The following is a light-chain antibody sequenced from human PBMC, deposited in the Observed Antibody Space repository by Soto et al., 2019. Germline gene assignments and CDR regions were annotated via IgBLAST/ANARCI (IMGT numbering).Light chain of an antibody. Sequence: QSALTQPASVSGSPGQSITISCTGTSSDIGGYNYVSWYQQHPGKAPKLMIYEVSHRPSGVSNRFSGSKSGSTASLTISGLQAEDEAHYYCTSYTTSSTVIFGGGTQLTVL. J-gene: IGLJ2*01. CDR2: EVS. V-gene: IGLV2-14*01. CDR3: TSYTTSSTVI. CDR1: SSDIGGYNY.